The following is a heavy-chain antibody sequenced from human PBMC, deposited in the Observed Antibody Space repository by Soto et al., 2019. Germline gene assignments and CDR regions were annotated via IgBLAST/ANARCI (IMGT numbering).Heavy chain of an antibody. J-gene: IGHJ6*02. V-gene: IGHV6-1*01. CDR3: ARAATLFYYGLDV. CDR2: TSYRSKWYN. Sequence: SQTLSLTCAISGDGVSSKSVAWNWIRQSPSRGLEWLGRTSYRSKWYNDYAESVKSRITINPDTSKNQFSLQLKSVTPEDTAVYYCARAATLFYYGLDVWGQGTTVTVSS. D-gene: IGHD6-25*01. CDR1: GDGVSSKSVA.